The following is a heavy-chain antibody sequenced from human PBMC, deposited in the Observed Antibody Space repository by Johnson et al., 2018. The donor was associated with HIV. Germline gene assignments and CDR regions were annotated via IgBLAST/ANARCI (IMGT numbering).Heavy chain of an antibody. V-gene: IGHV3-30*04. CDR1: GFIFNDYP. D-gene: IGHD1-26*01. CDR3: TRGPLTVGATIDALDI. J-gene: IGHJ3*02. CDR2: ISFDGSNK. Sequence: QVQLVESGGGVVQPGRSLRLSCAASGFIFNDYPMYWVRQPPGKGLEWVAVISFDGSNKYYADSVKGRFTISRDNAENTLYLQMNSLRAEDTAVYFCTRGPLTVGATIDALDIWGHGTMVTVSS.